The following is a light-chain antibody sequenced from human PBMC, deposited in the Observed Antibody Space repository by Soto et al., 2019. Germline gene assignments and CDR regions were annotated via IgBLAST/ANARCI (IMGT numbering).Light chain of an antibody. Sequence: IVLTHAPGALSFSPGERAALSFRASQSISSSYLAWYQQKPGQAPRLLIYGASSRATGIPARFSGSGSGTEFTLTISSLQSEDFAVYSCQQYNNWPLTFGGGTKVDIK. V-gene: IGKV3D-15*01. CDR1: QSISSSY. CDR2: GAS. CDR3: QQYNNWPLT. J-gene: IGKJ4*01.